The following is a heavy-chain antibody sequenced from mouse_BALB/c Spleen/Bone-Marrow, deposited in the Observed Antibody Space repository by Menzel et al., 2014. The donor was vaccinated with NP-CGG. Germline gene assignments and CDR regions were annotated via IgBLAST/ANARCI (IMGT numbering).Heavy chain of an antibody. CDR1: GYSFTGCT. V-gene: IGHV1-26*01. CDR3: ARSGLYYGNYLYAMDY. CDR2: INPYNGGT. J-gene: IGHJ4*01. D-gene: IGHD2-1*01. Sequence: EVQLQQSGPELVKPGASVKISCKASGYSFTGCTMNWVKQSHGKNLEWIGLINPYNGGTSYNQRFKGKATLTVDKSSSTAYMEFLSLTSEDSAVYYCARSGLYYGNYLYAMDYWGQGTSVTVSS.